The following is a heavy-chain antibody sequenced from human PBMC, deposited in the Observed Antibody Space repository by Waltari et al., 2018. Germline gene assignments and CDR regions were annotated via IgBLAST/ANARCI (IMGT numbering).Heavy chain of an antibody. V-gene: IGHV3-9*01. CDR3: AKEQGAGGYYRFGHAFDI. CDR1: GFTFDDYA. Sequence: EVQLVESGGGLVQPGRSLRLSCAASGFTFDDYAMHGVRQAPGKGLEWVSGISWDSCGIGCADSVKGRFTISRDNAKNSLYLQMNSLRAEDTALYYCAKEQGAGGYYRFGHAFDIWGQGTMVTVSS. D-gene: IGHD3-10*01. CDR2: ISWDSCGI. J-gene: IGHJ3*02.